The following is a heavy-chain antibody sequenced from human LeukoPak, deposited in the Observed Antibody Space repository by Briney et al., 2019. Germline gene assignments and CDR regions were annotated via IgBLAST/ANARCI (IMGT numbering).Heavy chain of an antibody. V-gene: IGHV3-33*08. Sequence: GGSLRLSCAASGFTFSSCEMNWVRQAPGKGLEWVAVIWSDGSDKYQADSVKGRFTISRDNSKNTLYLQMDSLRAEDTAVYYCARDRSSTRWFDPWGQGTLVTVSS. CDR3: ARDRSSTRWFDP. CDR1: GFTFSSCE. CDR2: IWSDGSDK. D-gene: IGHD2-2*01. J-gene: IGHJ5*02.